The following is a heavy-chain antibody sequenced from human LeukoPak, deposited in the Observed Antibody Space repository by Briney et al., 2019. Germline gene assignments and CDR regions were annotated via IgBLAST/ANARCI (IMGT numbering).Heavy chain of an antibody. J-gene: IGHJ6*02. Sequence: SETLSLTCTVSGGSISSYYWNWIRQPPGKGLEWIGNIYYSGSTNYNPSLKSRVTISIDTSKNQFSLRLSSVTAADTAVYYCAVFTLWYSSSAHPFLDVWGQGTTVTVSS. CDR1: GGSISSYY. CDR3: AVFTLWYSSSAHPFLDV. CDR2: IYYSGST. D-gene: IGHD6-13*01. V-gene: IGHV4-59*08.